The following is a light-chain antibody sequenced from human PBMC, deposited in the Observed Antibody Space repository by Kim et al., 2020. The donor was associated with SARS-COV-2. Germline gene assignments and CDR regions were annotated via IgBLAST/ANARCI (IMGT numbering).Light chain of an antibody. J-gene: IGKJ1*01. Sequence: SPGERATLSCRATQSVRNDLAWYQQKPGQAPRLLIYGASTRATGIPARFSGSGSGTEFTLTISSLQSEDFAFYYCQQYYDWPPGTFGQGTKVDIK. V-gene: IGKV3-15*01. CDR2: GAS. CDR3: QQYYDWPPGT. CDR1: QSVRND.